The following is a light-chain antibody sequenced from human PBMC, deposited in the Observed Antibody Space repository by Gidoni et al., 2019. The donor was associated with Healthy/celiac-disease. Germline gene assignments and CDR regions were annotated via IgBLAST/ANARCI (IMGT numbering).Light chain of an antibody. CDR1: SSDVGGYHV. J-gene: IGLJ2*01. V-gene: IGLV2-11*01. Sequence: QSALTQPRTVSGSPGQAVTISCTGTSSDVGGYHVVSWYQPHPGQAPKLMIYDVSKRPSGVPDRFSGSKSGTTASLTISGLQAEDEADYYCCSYAGSYSVVFGGGTKLTVL. CDR3: CSYAGSYSVV. CDR2: DVS.